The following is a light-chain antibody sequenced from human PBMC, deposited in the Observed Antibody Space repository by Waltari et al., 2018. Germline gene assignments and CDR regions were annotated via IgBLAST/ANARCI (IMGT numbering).Light chain of an antibody. CDR2: GAS. CDR3: QQYGSSRT. V-gene: IGKV3-20*01. CDR1: QSVSSSY. Sequence: EIVLTQSPGTLSLSQGERATLSCRASQSVSSSYLAWYQQKPGQAPRLLIYGASSRATGIQDRFSGSGSGTDFTLTISRLEPEDFAVYYCQQYGSSRTFGQGTKVEIK. J-gene: IGKJ1*01.